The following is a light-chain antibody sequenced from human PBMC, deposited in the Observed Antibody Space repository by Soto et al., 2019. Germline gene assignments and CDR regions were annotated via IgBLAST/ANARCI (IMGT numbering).Light chain of an antibody. CDR3: QQSYSTPPGT. Sequence: DIQMTQSPSSLSASVGDRVTITCRAGQYIGRYLNWYQQKPGKAPKLLIYAASSLHSGVPSRFSGSGSGTDFTLTLRSLQPEDFATYYCQQSYSTPPGTFGQGTKVDIK. V-gene: IGKV1-39*01. CDR1: QYIGRY. J-gene: IGKJ1*01. CDR2: AAS.